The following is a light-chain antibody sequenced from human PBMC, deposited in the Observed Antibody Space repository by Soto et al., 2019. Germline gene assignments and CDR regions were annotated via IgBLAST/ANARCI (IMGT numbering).Light chain of an antibody. Sequence: QSVLTQPPSASGSPGQSVTISCTGTSSDVGGYNYVSWYQQHPGKAPKLMIYDVTKRPSGVPDRFSGSKSGNTASLTISGLXAXXXXXXYCCSFAGSYTLVFGGGTKVTVL. J-gene: IGLJ2*01. CDR3: CSFAGSYTLV. V-gene: IGLV2-11*01. CDR1: SSDVGGYNY. CDR2: DVT.